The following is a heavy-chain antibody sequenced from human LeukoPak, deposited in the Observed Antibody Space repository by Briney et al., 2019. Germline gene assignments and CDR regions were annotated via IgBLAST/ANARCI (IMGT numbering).Heavy chain of an antibody. CDR2: MNPNSGNT. D-gene: IGHD3-22*01. Sequence: ASVKVSCKASGGTFSSYDINWVRQATGQGLEWMGWMNPNSGNTGYAQKFQGRVTMTRNTSISTAYMELSSLRSEDTAVYYCARSSYYYDSSGSDFDYWGQGTLVTVSS. J-gene: IGHJ4*02. V-gene: IGHV1-8*02. CDR1: GGTFSSYD. CDR3: ARSSYYYDSSGSDFDY.